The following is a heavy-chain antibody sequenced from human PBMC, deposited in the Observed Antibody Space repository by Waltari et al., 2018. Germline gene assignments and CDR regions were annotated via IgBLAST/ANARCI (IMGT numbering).Heavy chain of an antibody. CDR3: ARGTPYYYGSGSYRHFDY. CDR1: GGSISRYY. V-gene: IGHV4-59*01. Sequence: QVQLQESGPGLVKPSETLSLTCTVSGGSISRYYWSWIRQPPGKGLEWIGYIYYSGSTNYNPSLKSRVTISVDTSKNQFSLKLSSVTAADTAVYYCARGTPYYYGSGSYRHFDYWGQGTLVTVSS. J-gene: IGHJ4*02. CDR2: IYYSGST. D-gene: IGHD3-10*01.